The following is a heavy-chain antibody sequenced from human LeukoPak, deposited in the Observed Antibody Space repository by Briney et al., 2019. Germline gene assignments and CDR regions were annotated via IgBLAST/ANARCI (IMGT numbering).Heavy chain of an antibody. Sequence: GSSVKVSCKASGGTFSSYAISWVRQAPGQGLEWMGWINPNSGGTNFAQTFQGWVTMTRDTSISTAYMELSRLRSDDTAVYYCARVSASGTLFDYWGQGTLVTVSS. CDR3: ARVSASGTLFDY. J-gene: IGHJ4*02. D-gene: IGHD3-10*01. CDR2: INPNSGGT. CDR1: GGTFSSYA. V-gene: IGHV1-2*04.